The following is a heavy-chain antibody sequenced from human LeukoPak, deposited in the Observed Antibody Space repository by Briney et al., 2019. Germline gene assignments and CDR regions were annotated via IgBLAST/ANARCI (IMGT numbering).Heavy chain of an antibody. CDR3: ATGRYSGSVDY. Sequence: SETLSLTCAVSGYSLGSGFYCGWVRQPPGKGLEWIGNMYHTGTIYYNPSLRSRLTISEDTSKSHFSLTVDSVNAADKAVYYCATGRYSGSVDYWGQGILVTVSS. CDR1: GYSLGSGFY. J-gene: IGHJ4*02. D-gene: IGHD1-26*01. CDR2: MYHTGTI. V-gene: IGHV4-38-2*01.